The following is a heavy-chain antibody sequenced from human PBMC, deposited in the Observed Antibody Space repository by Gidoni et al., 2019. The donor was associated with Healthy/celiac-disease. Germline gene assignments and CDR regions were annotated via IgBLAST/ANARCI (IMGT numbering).Heavy chain of an antibody. D-gene: IGHD6-13*01. CDR1: GGSISSSNYY. CDR3: ARVRPYSSSWYVPYYFDY. V-gene: IGHV4-39*02. Sequence: GGSISSSNYYWGWIRQPPGKGLKWIGTIYYSGSTYYNPYLKSRVTISVDTSKNHFSLKLSSVTAADTAMYYCARVRPYSSSWYVPYYFDYWGQGTLVTVSS. CDR2: IYYSGST. J-gene: IGHJ4*02.